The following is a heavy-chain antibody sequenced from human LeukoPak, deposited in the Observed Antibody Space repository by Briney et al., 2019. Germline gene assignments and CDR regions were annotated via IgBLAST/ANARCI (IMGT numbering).Heavy chain of an antibody. CDR2: INSDGSST. Sequence: GGSLRLSCAASGFTFSSYWMHWVRQAPGKGLVWVSRINSDGSSTSYADSVKGRFTISRDNAKNTLYLQMNSLRAEDTAVYYCARDRGAYCSGGSCYSRNWFDPWGQGTLVTVSS. J-gene: IGHJ5*02. CDR3: ARDRGAYCSGGSCYSRNWFDP. V-gene: IGHV3-74*01. CDR1: GFTFSSYW. D-gene: IGHD2-15*01.